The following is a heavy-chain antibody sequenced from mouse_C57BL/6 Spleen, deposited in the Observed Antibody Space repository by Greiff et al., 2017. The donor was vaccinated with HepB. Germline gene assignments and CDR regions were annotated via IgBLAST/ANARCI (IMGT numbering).Heavy chain of an antibody. CDR1: GYAFSSSW. V-gene: IGHV1-82*01. CDR3: ARWGGYDYEDGYAMDY. CDR2: IYPGDGDT. J-gene: IGHJ4*01. Sequence: QVQLQQSGPELVKPGASVKISCKASGYAFSSSWMNWVKQRPGKGLEWIGRIYPGDGDTNYNGKFKGKATLTADKSSSTAYMQLSSLTSEDSAVYFCARWGGYDYEDGYAMDYWGQGTSVTVSS. D-gene: IGHD2-4*01.